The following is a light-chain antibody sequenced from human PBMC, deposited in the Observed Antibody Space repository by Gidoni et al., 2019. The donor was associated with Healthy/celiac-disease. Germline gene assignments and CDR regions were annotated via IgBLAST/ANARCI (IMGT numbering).Light chain of an antibody. CDR2: GAS. V-gene: IGKV3-20*01. CDR1: QSVSSSY. CDR3: QQYGSSSWT. Sequence: EIVLTQSPGTLSLSPGERATLSCRASQSVSSSYLAWYQQKPGQAPRLLIYGASSRATGIPDRFSGSGSGTGFTLTISRLEPEDFAVYYCQQYGSSSWTFGQGTKVEIK. J-gene: IGKJ1*01.